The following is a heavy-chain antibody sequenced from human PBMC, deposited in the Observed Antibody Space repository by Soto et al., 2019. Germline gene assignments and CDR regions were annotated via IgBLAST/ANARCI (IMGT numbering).Heavy chain of an antibody. D-gene: IGHD3-22*01. CDR1: GFTFSSYW. CDR3: ARGDGDYYDGNGYLGRH. CDR2: INSDGSRT. Sequence: GGSQRLSCAASGFTFSSYWMHWVRQAPGKGLVWVSRINSDGSRTSYADSAKGRFTISRDNAKNTVYLQMNSLRAEDTAVYYCARGDGDYYDGNGYLGRHWGQGTLVTVSS. J-gene: IGHJ4*02. V-gene: IGHV3-74*01.